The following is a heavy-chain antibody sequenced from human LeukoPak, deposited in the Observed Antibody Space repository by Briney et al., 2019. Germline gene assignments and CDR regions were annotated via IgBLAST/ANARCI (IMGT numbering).Heavy chain of an antibody. J-gene: IGHJ4*02. CDR3: AKESGRIAARRGFDY. CDR2: ISWNSASI. V-gene: IGHV3-9*01. Sequence: GGSLRLSCAASGFIFDDNAMHWVRQIPGKGLEWVSGISWNSASIGYADSVRGRFTISRDNAKNSLYLQMSSLRAEDTALYYCAKESGRIAARRGFDYWGRGTQVTVSS. CDR1: GFIFDDNA. D-gene: IGHD6-6*01.